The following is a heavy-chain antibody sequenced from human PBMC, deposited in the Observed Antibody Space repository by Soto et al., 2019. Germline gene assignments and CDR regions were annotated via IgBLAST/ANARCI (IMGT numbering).Heavy chain of an antibody. CDR2: INHSGNT. D-gene: IGHD3-9*01. V-gene: IGHV4-31*03. J-gene: IGHJ4*02. Sequence: PSETLSLTCTVSGGSISSGDYYWSWIRQHPGKGPEWIGYINHSGNTYYNPSLRSRVTVSVDMSKNQFSLNLSSVTAADTAVYHCARALSGFRVFDYWGQGTLVTVSS. CDR3: ARALSGFRVFDY. CDR1: GGSISSGDYY.